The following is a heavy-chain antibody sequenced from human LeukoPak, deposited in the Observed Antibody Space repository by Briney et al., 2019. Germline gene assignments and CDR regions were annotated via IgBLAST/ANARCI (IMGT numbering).Heavy chain of an antibody. CDR2: ISGSGGST. V-gene: IGHV3-23*01. CDR1: GFTFSSYA. Sequence: GGSLRLSCAASGFTFSSYAMSWVRQAPGKGLEWVSAISGSGGSTYYADSVKGRFTISRDNAKNSLYLQMNSLRAEDTAVYFCARGTNWSPLDFDYWGQGTLVTVSS. CDR3: ARGTNWSPLDFDY. J-gene: IGHJ4*02. D-gene: IGHD1-20*01.